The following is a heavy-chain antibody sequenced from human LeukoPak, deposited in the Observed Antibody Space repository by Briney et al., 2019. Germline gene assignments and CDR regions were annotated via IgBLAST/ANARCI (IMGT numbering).Heavy chain of an antibody. CDR2: IYHSGST. D-gene: IGHD3-3*01. J-gene: IGHJ4*02. Sequence: SETLSLTCTVSGGSISTYYWSWIRQPPGKGLEWIGYIYHSGSTSYNPSLKSRVTISVDTSKNQFSLKLSSVTAADTAVYYCARAIITRSFAYYFDYWGQGTLVTVSS. CDR3: ARAIITRSFAYYFDY. CDR1: GGSISTYY. V-gene: IGHV4-59*01.